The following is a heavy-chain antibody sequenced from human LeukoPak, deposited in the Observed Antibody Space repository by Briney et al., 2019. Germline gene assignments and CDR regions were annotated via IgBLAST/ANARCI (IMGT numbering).Heavy chain of an antibody. J-gene: IGHJ3*02. CDR2: IIPIFGTA. CDR3: ARDRAEAAFDI. D-gene: IGHD6-19*01. V-gene: IGHV1-69*13. CDR1: GYTFTGYY. Sequence: SVKVSCKASGYTFTGYYMHWVRQAPGQGLEWMGGIIPIFGTANYAQKFQGRVTITADESTSTAYMELSSLRSEDTAVYYCARDRAEAAFDIWGQGTMVTVSS.